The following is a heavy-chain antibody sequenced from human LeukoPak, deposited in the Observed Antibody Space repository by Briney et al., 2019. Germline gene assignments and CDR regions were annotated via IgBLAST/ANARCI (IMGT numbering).Heavy chain of an antibody. CDR1: GFTVSSNY. J-gene: IGHJ6*03. CDR3: ARDGRYSGYDSEGPYYYYYMDV. V-gene: IGHV3-66*02. CDR2: IYSGGST. D-gene: IGHD5-12*01. Sequence: GGSLRLSCVASGFTVSSNYMSWVRQAPGKGLEWVSVIYSGGSTYYADCVKGRFTISRDNSKNTLYLQMNSLRAEDTAVYYCARDGRYSGYDSEGPYYYYYMDVWGKGTTVTVSS.